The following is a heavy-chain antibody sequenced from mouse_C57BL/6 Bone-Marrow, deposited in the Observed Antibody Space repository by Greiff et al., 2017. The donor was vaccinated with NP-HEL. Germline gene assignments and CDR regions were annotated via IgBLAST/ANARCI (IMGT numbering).Heavy chain of an antibody. V-gene: IGHV1-69*01. J-gene: IGHJ2*01. CDR2: IDPSDSYT. Sequence: QVQLQQPGAELVMPGASVKLSCKASGYTFTSYWMHWVKQRPGQGLEWIGEIDPSDSYTNYNQKFKGKSTLTVDKSSSTAYMQLSSLTSEDSAVYYCARLPPPDYGSSYDYWGQGTTLTVSS. CDR1: GYTFTSYW. D-gene: IGHD1-1*01. CDR3: ARLPPPDYGSSYDY.